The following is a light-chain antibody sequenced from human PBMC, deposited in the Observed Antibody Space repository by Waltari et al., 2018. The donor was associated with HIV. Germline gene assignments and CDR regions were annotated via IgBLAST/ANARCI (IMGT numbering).Light chain of an antibody. CDR3: CSYAGSYTWV. Sequence: QSALTQPRSVSGSPGPSVTISCTGTSSDVGTYNYVSWYQQHPGKAPKLMIYDVNKRPSGVPDRFSGSKSGNTASLTISGLQADDEADYYCCSYAGSYTWVFGGGTKLTVL. J-gene: IGLJ3*02. CDR1: SSDVGTYNY. CDR2: DVN. V-gene: IGLV2-11*01.